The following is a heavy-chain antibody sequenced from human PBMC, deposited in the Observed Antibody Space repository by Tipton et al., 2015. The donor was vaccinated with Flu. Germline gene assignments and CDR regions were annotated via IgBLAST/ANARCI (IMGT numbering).Heavy chain of an antibody. CDR2: INSDGSST. CDR3: ARETGDNWNDDPFDP. J-gene: IGHJ5*02. CDR1: GFTFSSYW. V-gene: IGHV3-74*01. Sequence: SLRLSCAASGFTFSSYWMHWVRQAPGKGLVWVSRINSDGSSTSYADSVKGRFTISRDNAKNTLYLQMNSLRAEDTAVYYCARETGDNWNDDPFDPWGQGTLVAVSS. D-gene: IGHD1-20*01.